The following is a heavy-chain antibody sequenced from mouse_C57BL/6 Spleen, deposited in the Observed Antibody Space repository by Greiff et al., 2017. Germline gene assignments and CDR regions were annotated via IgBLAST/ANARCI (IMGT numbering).Heavy chain of an antibody. CDR1: GYTFTSYW. J-gene: IGHJ4*01. D-gene: IGHD1-1*01. CDR3: AREITTVVATGAMDY. V-gene: IGHV1-72*01. CDR2: IDPNSGGT. Sequence: QVQLQQPGAELVKPGASVKLSCKASGYTFTSYWMHWVKQRPGRGLEWIGRIDPNSGGTKYNEKFKSKATLTVDKPSSTAYMQLSSLTSEDSAVYYFAREITTVVATGAMDYWGQGTSVTVSS.